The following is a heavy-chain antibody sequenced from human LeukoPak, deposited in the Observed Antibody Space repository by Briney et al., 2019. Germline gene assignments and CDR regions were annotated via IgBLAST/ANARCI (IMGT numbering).Heavy chain of an antibody. CDR3: AREIGQLGGAFDI. V-gene: IGHV3-53*01. J-gene: IGHJ3*02. CDR2: IYGGPTA. D-gene: IGHD7-27*01. Sequence: GGSLRLSCAASGFXVSTVYMTWVRQAPGKGLEWVSVIYGGPTAFYADSVKDRFTTSRDNPKNTLNLQMNSLRAEDTAVYYCAREIGQLGGAFDIWGQGTMVTVSS. CDR1: GFXVSTVY.